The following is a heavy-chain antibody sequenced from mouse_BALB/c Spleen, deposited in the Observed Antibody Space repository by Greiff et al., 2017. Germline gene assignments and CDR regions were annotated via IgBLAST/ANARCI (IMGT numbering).Heavy chain of an antibody. J-gene: IGHJ1*01. V-gene: IGHV3-8*02. Sequence: DVKLVESGPSLVKPSQTLSLTCSVTGDSITSGYWNWIRKFPGNKLEYMGYISYSGSTYYNPSLKSRISITRDTSKNQYYLQLNSVTTEDTATYYCARSNYDYDGWYFDVWGAGTTVTVSS. CDR1: GDSITSGY. CDR2: ISYSGST. CDR3: ARSNYDYDGWYFDV. D-gene: IGHD2-4*01.